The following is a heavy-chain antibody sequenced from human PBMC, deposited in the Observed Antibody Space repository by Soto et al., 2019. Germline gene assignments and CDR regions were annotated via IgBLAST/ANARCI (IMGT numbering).Heavy chain of an antibody. D-gene: IGHD2-15*01. V-gene: IGHV4-38-2*01. CDR2: IYHRGST. CDR3: ARGSNVVVVAATLYVGEENNWFDP. Sequence: PSETLSLTCAVSGYSISSGYYWGWIRQPPGKGLEWIGSIYHRGSTYYNPTLKSRVTISVDTSKNQFSLKLSSVTAADTAVYYCARGSNVVVVAATLYVGEENNWFDPWGQGTLVTVSS. CDR1: GYSISSGYY. J-gene: IGHJ5*02.